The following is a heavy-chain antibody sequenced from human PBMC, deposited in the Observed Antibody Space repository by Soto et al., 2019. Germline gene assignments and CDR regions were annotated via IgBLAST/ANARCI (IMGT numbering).Heavy chain of an antibody. J-gene: IGHJ6*02. V-gene: IGHV3-74*01. CDR1: GFTFSSYW. CDR3: AREDNWNYEANDSSGYSRITYYYYYYGMDV. Sequence: PGGSLRLSCAASGFTFSSYWMHWVRQAPGKGLVWVSRINSDGSSTSYADSVKGRFTISRDNAKNTLYLQMNSLRAEDTAVYYCAREDNWNYEANDSSGYSRITYYYYYYGMDVWGQGTTVTVSS. CDR2: INSDGSST. D-gene: IGHD3-22*01.